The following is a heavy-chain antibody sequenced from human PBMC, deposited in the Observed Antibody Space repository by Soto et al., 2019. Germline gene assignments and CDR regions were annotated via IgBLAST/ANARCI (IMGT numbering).Heavy chain of an antibody. J-gene: IGHJ4*02. V-gene: IGHV1-18*01. Sequence: ASVTVSCKASGYTFTNYGISWVRQAPGQGLEWMGWISAYNGNTNYAQKLQGRLTMTTDTSTSTAYMELRSLRSDDTAVYYCARRGPGTYFDYWGQGTLVTVSS. CDR1: GYTFTNYG. CDR2: ISAYNGNT. CDR3: ARRGPGTYFDY. D-gene: IGHD6-13*01.